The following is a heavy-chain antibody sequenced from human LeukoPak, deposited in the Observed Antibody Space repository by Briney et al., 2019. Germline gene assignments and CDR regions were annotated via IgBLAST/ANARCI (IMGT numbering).Heavy chain of an antibody. CDR3: ARDGIAAAGGPNMDV. CDR2: IIPIFGTA. CDR1: GGTFSSYA. J-gene: IGHJ6*03. Sequence: ASVKVSCKASGGTFSSYAISWVRQAPGQGLEWMGGIIPIFGTANYAQKFQGRVTITADESTSTAYMELSSLRSEDTAVYYCARDGIAAAGGPNMDVWGKGTTVTVSS. D-gene: IGHD6-13*01. V-gene: IGHV1-69*13.